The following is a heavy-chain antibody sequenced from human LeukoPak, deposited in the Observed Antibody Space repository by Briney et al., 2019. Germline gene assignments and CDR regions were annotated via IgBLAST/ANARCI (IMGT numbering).Heavy chain of an antibody. J-gene: IGHJ4*02. D-gene: IGHD2-2*01. Sequence: ASVKVSCKASGGTFSSYAISWVRQAPGQGLEWMGGIIPIFGTANYAQKFQGRVTITADESTYTAYMELSSLRSEDTAVYYCARRRCSSTSCYPFDYWGQGTLVTVSS. CDR3: ARRRCSSTSCYPFDY. CDR1: GGTFSSYA. V-gene: IGHV1-69*13. CDR2: IIPIFGTA.